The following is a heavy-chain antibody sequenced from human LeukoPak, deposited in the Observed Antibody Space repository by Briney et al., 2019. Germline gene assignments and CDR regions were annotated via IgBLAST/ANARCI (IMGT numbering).Heavy chain of an antibody. V-gene: IGHV3-21*01. CDR3: ARDTTTVVTPINY. CDR1: GFAFSSYS. CDR2: ISSSSSYI. J-gene: IGHJ4*02. Sequence: GGSLRLSCAASGFAFSSYSMNWVRQAPGKGLEWVSSISSSSSYIYYADSVKGRFTISRDNAKNSLYLQMNSLRAEDTAVYYCARDTTTVVTPINYWGQGTLVTVSS. D-gene: IGHD4-23*01.